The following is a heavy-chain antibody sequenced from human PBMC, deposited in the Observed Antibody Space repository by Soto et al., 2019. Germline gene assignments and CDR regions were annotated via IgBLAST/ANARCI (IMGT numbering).Heavy chain of an antibody. V-gene: IGHV3-30-3*01. CDR3: AREARGEYAFDI. Sequence: QVQLVESGGGVVQPGRSLRLSCAASGFTFSSYAMHWVRQAPGKGLEWVAVISYDGSNKYYADSVKGRFTISRDNYKNTLYLQMNSLRAEDTAVYYCAREARGEYAFDIWGQGTMVTVSS. CDR1: GFTFSSYA. J-gene: IGHJ3*02. CDR2: ISYDGSNK.